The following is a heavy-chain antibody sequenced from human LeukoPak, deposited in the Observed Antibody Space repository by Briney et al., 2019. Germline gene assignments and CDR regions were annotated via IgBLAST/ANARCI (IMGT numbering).Heavy chain of an antibody. Sequence: ASVKLSCKASGSTFIIYYIHWVRQAPGQGLGWMGIINPNGGSTSYAHKFPGRVTFSTYPSTITSYMDLCSLRSWETAVYSFTRGSSQTADFDSCGEGDLFTVSS. CDR1: GSTFIIYY. V-gene: IGHV1-46*03. J-gene: IGHJ4*02. D-gene: IGHD2-2*01. CDR3: TRGSSQTADFDS. CDR2: INPNGGST.